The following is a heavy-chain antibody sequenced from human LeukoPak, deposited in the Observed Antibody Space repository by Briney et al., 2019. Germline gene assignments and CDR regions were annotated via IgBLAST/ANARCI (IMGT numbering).Heavy chain of an antibody. CDR2: ISGSGGST. CDR3: AIPFDYHDAFDI. J-gene: IGHJ3*02. CDR1: GFTFSSYA. D-gene: IGHD5-12*01. Sequence: PGGSLRLSCAASGFTFSSYAMSWVRQAPGKELEWVSAISGSGGSTYYADSVKGRFTISRDNSKNTLYLQMNSLRAEDTAVYYCAIPFDYHDAFDIWGQGTMVTVSS. V-gene: IGHV3-23*01.